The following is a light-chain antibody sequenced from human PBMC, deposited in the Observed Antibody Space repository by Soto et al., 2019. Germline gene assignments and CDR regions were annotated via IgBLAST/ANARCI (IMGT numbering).Light chain of an antibody. CDR3: CSYVGSNNYV. Sequence: QSALTQPPSASGSPGQSVAISCTGTSSDVGGYNYVSWYQQYPGKAPKLIMYEVTKRPSGVPDRFSGSKSGNTASLTVSGLQAEDEADYYCCSYVGSNNYVFGTGTKVTV. J-gene: IGLJ1*01. CDR1: SSDVGGYNY. CDR2: EVT. V-gene: IGLV2-8*01.